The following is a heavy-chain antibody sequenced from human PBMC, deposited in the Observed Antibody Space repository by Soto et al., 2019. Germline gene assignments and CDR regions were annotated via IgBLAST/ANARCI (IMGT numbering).Heavy chain of an antibody. CDR1: GGSISSGGYY. CDR2: IYYSGST. D-gene: IGHD5-12*01. J-gene: IGHJ4*02. Sequence: SETLSLTCTVSGGSISSGGYYWSWIRQHPGKGLEWIGHIYYSGSTYYNPSLKSRVTISVDTSKNQFSLKLSSVTAADTAVYYCARAPLGDGYNFDYWGQGTLVTVSS. CDR3: ARAPLGDGYNFDY. V-gene: IGHV4-31*03.